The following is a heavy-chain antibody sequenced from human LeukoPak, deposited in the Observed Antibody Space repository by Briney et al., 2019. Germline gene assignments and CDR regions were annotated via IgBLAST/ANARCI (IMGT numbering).Heavy chain of an antibody. Sequence: KAGGSLRLSCAASGLNFSNAWMSWVRQAPGKGLEWVGSIKSKTDGGTTDYAAPVKGRFTISRDDSKNTLYLQMNSLKTEDTAVYYCTTEDTGYDNDAFDIWGQGTMVTVSS. V-gene: IGHV3-15*01. CDR2: IKSKTDGGTT. D-gene: IGHD3-22*01. J-gene: IGHJ3*02. CDR3: TTEDTGYDNDAFDI. CDR1: GLNFSNAW.